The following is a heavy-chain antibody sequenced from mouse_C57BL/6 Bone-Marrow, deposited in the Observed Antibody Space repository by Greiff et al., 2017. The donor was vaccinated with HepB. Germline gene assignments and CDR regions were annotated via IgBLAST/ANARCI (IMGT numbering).Heavy chain of an antibody. D-gene: IGHD1-1*01. V-gene: IGHV1-74*01. CDR1: GYTFTSYW. Sequence: QVQLKQPGAELVKPGASVKVSCKASGYTFTSYWMHWVKQRPGQGLEWIGRIHPSDSDTNYNQKFKGKATLTVDKSSSTAYMQLSSLTSEDSAVYYCAMGYYGSSPWYFDVWGTGTTVTVSS. J-gene: IGHJ1*03. CDR2: IHPSDSDT. CDR3: AMGYYGSSPWYFDV.